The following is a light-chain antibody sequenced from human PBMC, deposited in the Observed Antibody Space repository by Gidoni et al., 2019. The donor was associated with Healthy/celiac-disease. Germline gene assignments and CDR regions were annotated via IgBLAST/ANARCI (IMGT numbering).Light chain of an antibody. CDR1: QSMRND. CDR2: AAA. Sequence: AIHMTQSPSSLSASVGDRVTITCRASQSMRNDLAWYQQKPGKAPKLLIYAAASLQSVAPSRFSGSGSGTDFTLTISSLQPEDFATYYCLQDYNYPLTFGGGTKVEIK. J-gene: IGKJ4*01. CDR3: LQDYNYPLT. V-gene: IGKV1-6*01.